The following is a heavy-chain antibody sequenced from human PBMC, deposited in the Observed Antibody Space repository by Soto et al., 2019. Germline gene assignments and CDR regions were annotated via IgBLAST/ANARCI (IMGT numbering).Heavy chain of an antibody. CDR2: INHSGST. CDR1: GGYFSGYY. Sequence: QVQLQQWGAGLLKPSETLSLTCAVYGGYFSGYYWSWIRQPPGKGLEWFGEINHSGSTNYNPSLKSRVTISVDTSKNQFALKLSSVTAADTAVYYCARAPVLGAEGATTFDYWVQGTLVTVSS. CDR3: ARAPVLGAEGATTFDY. J-gene: IGHJ4*02. V-gene: IGHV4-34*01. D-gene: IGHD1-26*01.